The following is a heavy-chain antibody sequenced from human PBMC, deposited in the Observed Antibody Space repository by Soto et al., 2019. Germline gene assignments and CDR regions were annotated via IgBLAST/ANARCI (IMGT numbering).Heavy chain of an antibody. J-gene: IGHJ6*03. CDR2: IYYSGST. Sequence: ETLSLTCTVSGGSISSSSYYWGWIRQPPGKGLEWIGSIYYSGSTYYNPSLKSRVTISVDTSKNQFSLKLSSVTAADTAVYYCASVTGDFRYYYYYYMDVWGKGTTVTVSS. CDR3: ASVTGDFRYYYYYYMDV. CDR1: GGSISSSSYY. V-gene: IGHV4-39*01. D-gene: IGHD7-27*01.